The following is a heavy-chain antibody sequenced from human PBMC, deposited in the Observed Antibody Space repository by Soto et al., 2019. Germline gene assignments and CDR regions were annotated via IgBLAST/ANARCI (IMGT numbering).Heavy chain of an antibody. J-gene: IGHJ5*02. V-gene: IGHV4-39*01. Sequence: SETLSLTCTVSGGSISSSSYYWGWIRQPPGKGLEWIGSIYYSGSTYYNPSLKSRVTISVDTSKNQFSLKLSSVTAADTAVYYCARREWYYYDSSGEGKPNWFDPWGQGTLVTVSS. D-gene: IGHD3-22*01. CDR3: ARREWYYYDSSGEGKPNWFDP. CDR2: IYYSGST. CDR1: GGSISSSSYY.